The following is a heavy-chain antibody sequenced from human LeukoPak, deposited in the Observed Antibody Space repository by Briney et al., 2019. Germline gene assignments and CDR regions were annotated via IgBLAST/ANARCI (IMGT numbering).Heavy chain of an antibody. CDR3: ASLGVTATLSIV. D-gene: IGHD2-15*01. CDR2: INHSGST. CDR1: GGSFSGYY. J-gene: IGHJ6*02. Sequence: SETLSLTCAVSGGSFSGYYWSWIRQPPGKGLEWIGEINHSGSTNYNPSLKSRVTISVDTSKNQFSLKLSSVTAADTAVYYCASLGVTATLSIVWGQGTTVTVSS. V-gene: IGHV4-34*01.